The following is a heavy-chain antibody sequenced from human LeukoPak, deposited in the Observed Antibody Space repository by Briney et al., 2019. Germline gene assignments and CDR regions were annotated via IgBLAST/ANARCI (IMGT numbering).Heavy chain of an antibody. CDR1: GYIFTSYW. D-gene: IGHD6-13*01. CDR2: IYPGDSDT. Sequence: GESLKISCKGSGYIFTSYWIAWVRQMPGKGLEWMGIIYPGDSDTTYSPSFQGQVTISADKSISTAYLQWSSLKASDSAMYYCGRIPAAGSLKGSFDIWGQGTMVTVSS. CDR3: GRIPAAGSLKGSFDI. J-gene: IGHJ3*02. V-gene: IGHV5-51*01.